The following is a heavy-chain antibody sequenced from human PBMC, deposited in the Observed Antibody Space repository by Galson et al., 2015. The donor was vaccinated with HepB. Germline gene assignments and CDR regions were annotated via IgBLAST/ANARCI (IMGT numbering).Heavy chain of an antibody. CDR1: GFTFSNYA. V-gene: IGHV3-23*01. CDR3: TKDSRDCSGTSCPWTFDI. CDR2: TSGSGGST. J-gene: IGHJ3*02. D-gene: IGHD2-2*01. Sequence: SLRLSCAASGFTFSNYAMSWVRQAPGKGLEWVSTTSGSGGSTYYPDSVEGRFTISRDNSKNTLSLQMNSLRAEDTAVYFCTKDSRDCSGTSCPWTFDIWGQGTKVIVSS.